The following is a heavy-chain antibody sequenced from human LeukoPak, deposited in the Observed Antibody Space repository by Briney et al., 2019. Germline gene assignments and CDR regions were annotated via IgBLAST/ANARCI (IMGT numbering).Heavy chain of an antibody. J-gene: IGHJ5*02. CDR1: GYTFTSYY. Sequence: VSVKVSCKASGYTFTSYYMHWVRQAPGQGLEWMGIINPSGGSTSYAQKFQGRVTMTRDTSTSTVYMELSSLRSEDTAVYYCARTGGSSGWYAWFDPWGQGTLVTVSS. D-gene: IGHD6-19*01. V-gene: IGHV1-46*01. CDR3: ARTGGSSGWYAWFDP. CDR2: INPSGGST.